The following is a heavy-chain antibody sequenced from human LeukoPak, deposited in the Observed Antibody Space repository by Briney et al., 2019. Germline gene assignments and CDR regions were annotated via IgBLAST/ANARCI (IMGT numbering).Heavy chain of an antibody. Sequence: PSETLSLTCTVSGGSISSGGYYWSWIRQPPGKGLEWIGYIYHSGTTYYNPSLQSRVTMSVDTSKNQFSLKLSSVTAVDTAVYYCARRLTYDSSGYYCDYWGQGTLVTVSS. CDR1: GGSISSGGYY. V-gene: IGHV4-61*08. D-gene: IGHD3-22*01. CDR3: ARRLTYDSSGYYCDY. CDR2: IYHSGTT. J-gene: IGHJ4*02.